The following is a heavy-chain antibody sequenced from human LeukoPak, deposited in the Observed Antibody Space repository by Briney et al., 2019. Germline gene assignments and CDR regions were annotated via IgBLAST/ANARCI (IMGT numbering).Heavy chain of an antibody. CDR3: TQWELSTLLDY. D-gene: IGHD1-26*01. CDR1: GFTFDDYA. CDR2: ISWNSGSI. Sequence: GGSLRLSCAASGFTFDDYAMHWVRQAPGKGLEWVSGISWNSGSIGYADSVKGRFTISRDNSKNTLYLQMDSLRVEDMAVYYCTQWELSTLLDYWGQGTLVTVSS. J-gene: IGHJ4*02. V-gene: IGHV3-9*03.